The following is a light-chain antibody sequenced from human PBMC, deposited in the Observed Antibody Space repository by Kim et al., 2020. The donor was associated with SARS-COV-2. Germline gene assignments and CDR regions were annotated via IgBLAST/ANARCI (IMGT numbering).Light chain of an antibody. Sequence: DIQMTQSPSTLSASVGDRVTITCRASQSISSWLAWYQQKPGKAPKLLIYKASSLESGVPSRFSGSGSGTEFTLTTSSLQPDDFATYYCQQYNSYSGTFGQGTKLEI. V-gene: IGKV1-5*03. CDR3: QQYNSYSGT. CDR2: KAS. CDR1: QSISSW. J-gene: IGKJ2*01.